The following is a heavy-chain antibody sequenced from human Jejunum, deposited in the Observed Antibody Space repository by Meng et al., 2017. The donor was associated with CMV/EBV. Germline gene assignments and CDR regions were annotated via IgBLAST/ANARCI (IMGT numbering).Heavy chain of an antibody. V-gene: IGHV3-30*04. CDR1: YA. J-gene: IGHJ4*02. Sequence: YAMHWVRQAPGKGLEWVAVISFDGSNKYYADSVKGGFTISRDNSKNTLYLEVISLRAEDSAVYYCARDRIDCSRTSRPRGSLTYFDYWGQGTLVTVSS. D-gene: IGHD2-2*01. CDR3: ARDRIDCSRTSRPRGSLTYFDY. CDR2: ISFDGSNK.